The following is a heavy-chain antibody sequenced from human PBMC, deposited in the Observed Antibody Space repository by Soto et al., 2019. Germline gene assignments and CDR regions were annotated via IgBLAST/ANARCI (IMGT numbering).Heavy chain of an antibody. CDR1: GYTFTSYY. J-gene: IGHJ4*02. V-gene: IGHV1-46*01. D-gene: IGHD3-3*01. CDR2: INPSGGST. CDR3: ARTLLPLTIWFDY. Sequence: ASVKVSCKASGYTFTSYYMHWVRQTPGQGLEWMGIINPSGGSTSYAQKLQGRVTMTRDTSTSTVYMELSSLRSEDTAVYYCARTLLPLTIWFDYWGQGTLVTVSS.